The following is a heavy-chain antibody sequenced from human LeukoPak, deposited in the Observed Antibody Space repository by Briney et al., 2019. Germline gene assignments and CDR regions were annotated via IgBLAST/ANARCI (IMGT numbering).Heavy chain of an antibody. V-gene: IGHV3-30*03. CDR2: TSYEGNGT. J-gene: IGHJ4*02. Sequence: GGSLRLSCAASGFSVSKSVMYWLRQAPGMELDWVAATSYEGNGTFYAGSVKGRFTMSRDNANNTVYLQMNSLRQEDTALYYCASEVEALLDHWGQGTLVTVSS. CDR3: ASEVEALLDH. CDR1: GFSVSKSV. D-gene: IGHD2-15*01.